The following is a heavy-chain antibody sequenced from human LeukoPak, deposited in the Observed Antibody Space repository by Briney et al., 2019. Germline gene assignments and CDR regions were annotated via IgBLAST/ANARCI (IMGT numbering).Heavy chain of an antibody. CDR1: GHSFVRYW. CDR2: IYPGDSDT. Sequence: AGESLKISCKGSGHSFVRYWIGWVRQMPGKGLEWMGLIYPGDSDTRYSPSFQGQVTLSADKFISTAYLEWNSLKTSDTAIYYCARRMGYNYELSTGGAFDIWGQGTMVTVSS. D-gene: IGHD3-9*01. V-gene: IGHV5-51*01. J-gene: IGHJ3*02. CDR3: ARRMGYNYELSTGGAFDI.